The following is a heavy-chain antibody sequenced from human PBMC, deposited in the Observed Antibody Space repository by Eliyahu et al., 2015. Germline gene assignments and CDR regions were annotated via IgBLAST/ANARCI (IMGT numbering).Heavy chain of an antibody. CDR1: GXSISSGGYY. CDR2: IYYSGST. V-gene: IGHV4-31*03. CDR3: ARDDFGGRTNN. D-gene: IGHD3-10*01. Sequence: QVQLQESGPGLVKPSQTPSLTCTXSGXSISSGGYYWSWIRQHPGKGLEWIGYIYYSGSTYYNPSLKSRVTISVDTSKNQFSLKLSSVTAADTAVYYCARDDFGGRTNNWGQGTLVTVSS. J-gene: IGHJ4*02.